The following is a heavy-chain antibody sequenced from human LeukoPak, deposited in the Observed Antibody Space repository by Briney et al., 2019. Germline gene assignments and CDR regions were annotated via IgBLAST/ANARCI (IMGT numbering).Heavy chain of an antibody. D-gene: IGHD3-22*01. J-gene: IGHJ4*02. CDR3: VKGASGYPSFYFNY. Sequence: GGSLRLSCAASGFTFDDYAMHWVRQAPGKGLEWVSGISWSSGIKDYGDSVKGRFTISRDNVKNSLYLQMNSLRAEDTALYYCVKGASGYPSFYFNYWGQGTLVAVSS. CDR1: GFTFDDYA. CDR2: ISWSSGIK. V-gene: IGHV3-9*01.